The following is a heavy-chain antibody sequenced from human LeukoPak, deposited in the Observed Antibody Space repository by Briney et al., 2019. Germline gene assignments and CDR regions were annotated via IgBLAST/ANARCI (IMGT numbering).Heavy chain of an antibody. V-gene: IGHV3-23*01. CDR1: GYIFSIYA. CDR3: AKDPSPYSSSWNHFDY. J-gene: IGHJ4*02. CDR2: ISGSGGST. D-gene: IGHD6-13*01. Sequence: GGSLSLSCAASGYIFSIYAMSWVRQAPGEGLEWVSAISGSGGSTYYADSVKGRCTITRDNSKNTLYLQMNSLRAEDTAVYYCAKDPSPYSSSWNHFDYWGQGTLVTVSS.